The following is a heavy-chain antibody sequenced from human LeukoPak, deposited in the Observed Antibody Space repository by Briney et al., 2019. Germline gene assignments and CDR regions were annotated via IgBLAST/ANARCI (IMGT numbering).Heavy chain of an antibody. CDR1: GGSISSSSYY. CDR3: ARVLAYSASSDC. V-gene: IGHV4-39*07. Sequence: SETLSLTCTVSGGSISSSSYYWGWIRQPPGKGLEWIGSIYYSGSTYYNPSLKSRVTISVDTSKNQLSLKLSSVTAADTAVYYCARVLAYSASSDCWGQGTLVTVSS. D-gene: IGHD4-11*01. J-gene: IGHJ4*02. CDR2: IYYSGST.